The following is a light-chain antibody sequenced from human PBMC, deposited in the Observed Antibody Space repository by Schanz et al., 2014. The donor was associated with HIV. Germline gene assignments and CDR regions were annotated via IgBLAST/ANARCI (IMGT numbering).Light chain of an antibody. CDR2: AAS. Sequence: EIVMTQSPATLYVSPGEGATLSCRASQIVSSSYLAWYQHKPGQSPRLLIYAASSRATGIPDRFSGSGSGTDFTLTISRLEPKDSAVYYCQQYGRSPLTFGGGTKVEIK. CDR1: QIVSSSY. J-gene: IGKJ4*01. V-gene: IGKV3-20*01. CDR3: QQYGRSPLT.